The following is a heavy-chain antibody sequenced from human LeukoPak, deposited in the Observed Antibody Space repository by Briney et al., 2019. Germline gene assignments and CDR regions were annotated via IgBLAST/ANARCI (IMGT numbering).Heavy chain of an antibody. CDR1: GVSISSSNSY. D-gene: IGHD3-3*01. CDR3: AEGGPITVSGVGDNWFDP. Sequence: SETLSLTCTVSGVSISSSNSYWGWIRQPPGKGLEWIGSIYYTGNTYYNASLKSQVSISIDTSKNQFSLKLTSVTAADTAVYYCAEGGPITVSGVGDNWFDPWGQGTLVTVSS. CDR2: IYYTGNT. V-gene: IGHV4-39*01. J-gene: IGHJ5*02.